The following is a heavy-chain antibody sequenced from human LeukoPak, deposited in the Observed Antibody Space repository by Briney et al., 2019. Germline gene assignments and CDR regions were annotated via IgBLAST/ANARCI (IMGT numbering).Heavy chain of an antibody. CDR2: ISYDGSNK. CDR1: GFTFSSYA. CDR3: ARGGEYIAAASFDY. D-gene: IGHD6-13*01. J-gene: IGHJ4*02. V-gene: IGHV3-30-3*01. Sequence: GGSLRLSCAASGFTFSSYAMHWVRQAPGKGLEWVAVISYDGSNKYYADSVKGRFTISRDNSKNTLYLQMNSLRAEDTAVYYCARGGEYIAAASFDYWGQGTLVTVSS.